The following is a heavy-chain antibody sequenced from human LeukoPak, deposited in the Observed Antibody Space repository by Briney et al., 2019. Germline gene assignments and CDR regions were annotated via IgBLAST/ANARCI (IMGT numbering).Heavy chain of an antibody. Sequence: ASVKVSCKASGYTFTSYGISWVRQASGQGLEWMGWISAYNGDTNYAQKLQGRVTMTTDTSTSTAYMELRSLRSDDTAVYYCARDHYYDSSGRFWGQGTLVTVSS. CDR3: ARDHYYDSSGRF. CDR1: GYTFTSYG. CDR2: ISAYNGDT. J-gene: IGHJ1*01. D-gene: IGHD3-22*01. V-gene: IGHV1-18*01.